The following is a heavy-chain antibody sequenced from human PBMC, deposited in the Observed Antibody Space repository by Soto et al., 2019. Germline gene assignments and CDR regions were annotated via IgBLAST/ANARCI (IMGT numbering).Heavy chain of an antibody. CDR3: ARDLCSSTSCYPRLGAFDI. J-gene: IGHJ3*02. D-gene: IGHD2-2*01. V-gene: IGHV3-33*01. CDR2: ICTDGSST. Sequence: PGGSLRLSCAASGFTFSSYWMHWVRQAPGKGLVWVSLICTDGSSTYYVDSVKGRFTISRDNSKNTLYLQMNSLRAEDTAVYYCARDLCSSTSCYPRLGAFDIWGQGTMVTVSS. CDR1: GFTFSSYW.